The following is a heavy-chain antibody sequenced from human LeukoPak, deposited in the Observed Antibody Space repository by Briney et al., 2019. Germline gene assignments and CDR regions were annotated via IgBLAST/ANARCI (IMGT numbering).Heavy chain of an antibody. CDR2: INPSGGST. CDR1: GYTFTSYY. CDR3: ARERRYFDWPGDYYYGMDV. J-gene: IGHJ6*04. Sequence: ASVKVSCKASGYTFTSYYMHWVRQAPGQGREWMGIINPSGGSTSYAQKFQGRVTMTRDTSTSTVYTELSSLRSEDTAVYYCARERRYFDWPGDYYYGMDVWGKGTTVTVSS. V-gene: IGHV1-46*01. D-gene: IGHD3-9*01.